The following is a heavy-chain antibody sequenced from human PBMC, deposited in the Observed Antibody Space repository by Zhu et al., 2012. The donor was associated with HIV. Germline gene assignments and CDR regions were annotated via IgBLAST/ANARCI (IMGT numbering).Heavy chain of an antibody. CDR1: GGSMSSHY. V-gene: IGHV4-59*11. CDR3: ARSVKGQLVFDS. D-gene: IGHD1-1*01. CDR2: MYSSGST. J-gene: IGHJ4*02. Sequence: QVQLQESGPQLVKPSETLSLTCTVSGGSMSSHYWNWGPAAPQGRGLQWIGYMYSSGSTKYNFSLKSRVAISLDMSKNQFSLNLSSVTTADTAVYYCARSVKGQLVFDSWGQGALVTVSS.